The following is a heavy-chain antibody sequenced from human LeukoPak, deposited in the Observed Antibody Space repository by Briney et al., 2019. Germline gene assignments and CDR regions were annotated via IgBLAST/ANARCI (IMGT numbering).Heavy chain of an antibody. Sequence: GGSLRLPCAASGNYWMHWVRQAPGKGLVWVSHINGDGSWTTYADSVKGRFTISKDNAKNTVYLQMNNLRAEDTAVYYCVSFYETYWGRGTLVTVSS. CDR3: VSFYETY. V-gene: IGHV3-74*01. D-gene: IGHD2-2*01. CDR2: INGDGSWT. CDR1: GNYW. J-gene: IGHJ4*02.